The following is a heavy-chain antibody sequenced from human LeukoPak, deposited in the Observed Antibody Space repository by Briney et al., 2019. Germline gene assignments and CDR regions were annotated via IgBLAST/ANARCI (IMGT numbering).Heavy chain of an antibody. J-gene: IGHJ4*02. D-gene: IGHD4-23*01. V-gene: IGHV1-2*02. Sequence: GASVKVSCKASGYTFTGYYMHWVRQAPGQGLEWMEWINPNSGGTNYAQKFQGRVTMTRDASISTAYMELSWLRSDDTALYYCATDYAGNSVPDYWGRGTLVTVSS. CDR2: INPNSGGT. CDR3: ATDYAGNSVPDY. CDR1: GYTFTGYY.